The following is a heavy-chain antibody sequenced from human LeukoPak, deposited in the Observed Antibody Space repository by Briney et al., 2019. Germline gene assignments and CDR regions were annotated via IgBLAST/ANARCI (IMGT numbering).Heavy chain of an antibody. CDR2: ISYDGNNK. Sequence: GGSLRLSCAASGFTFSTYGMHWVRQAPGKGLEWVASISYDGNNKFYGDSVKGRFTISRDNSRNTLYLQVNSLRAEDTAVYYCAKVGGDSYYYYYMDVWGEGTTVTVSS. CDR1: GFTFSTYG. CDR3: AKVGGDSYYYYYMDV. J-gene: IGHJ6*03. V-gene: IGHV3-30*18. D-gene: IGHD2-21*01.